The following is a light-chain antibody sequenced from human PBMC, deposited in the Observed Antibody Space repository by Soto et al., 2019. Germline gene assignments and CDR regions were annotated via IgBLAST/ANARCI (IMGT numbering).Light chain of an antibody. CDR3: QQYNSYLYT. J-gene: IGKJ2*01. CDR1: QTISNY. V-gene: IGKV1-5*01. Sequence: IQMTQSPSTLSASVGDRVTITCRASQTISNYLAWYQHKPRKAPKLLIYDVSTLESGVPSRFSGSGSGTEFTLTISSLQPDDFATYYCQQYNSYLYTFGQGTKLEI. CDR2: DVS.